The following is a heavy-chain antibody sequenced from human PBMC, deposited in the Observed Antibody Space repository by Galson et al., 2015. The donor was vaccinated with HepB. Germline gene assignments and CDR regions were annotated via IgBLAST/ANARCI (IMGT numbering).Heavy chain of an antibody. CDR3: ASSPSYDFWSGYYIYYGMDV. CDR1: GGTFSSYA. J-gene: IGHJ6*02. D-gene: IGHD3-3*01. CDR2: IIPIFGTA. Sequence: SVKVSCKASGGTFSSYAISWVRQAPGQGLEWMGGIIPIFGTANYAQKFQGRVTITADESTSTAYMELSSLRSEDTAVYYCASSPSYDFWSGYYIYYGMDVWGQGTTVTVSS. V-gene: IGHV1-69*13.